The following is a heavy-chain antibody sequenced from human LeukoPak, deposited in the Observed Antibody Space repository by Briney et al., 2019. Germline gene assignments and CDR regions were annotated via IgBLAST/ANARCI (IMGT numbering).Heavy chain of an antibody. V-gene: IGHV3-11*06. Sequence: GWSLRLSCAASGFTFSDYYMSWIRQAPGKGLEWVSYISSSSSYTNYADSVKGRFTISRDNAKNSLYLQMNSLRAEDTAVYYCARVYYGSGSSRCFDYWGQGTLVTVSS. D-gene: IGHD3-10*01. J-gene: IGHJ4*02. CDR2: ISSSSSYT. CDR1: GFTFSDYY. CDR3: ARVYYGSGSSRCFDY.